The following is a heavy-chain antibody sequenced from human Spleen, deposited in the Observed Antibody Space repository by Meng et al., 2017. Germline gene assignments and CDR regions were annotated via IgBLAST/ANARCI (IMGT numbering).Heavy chain of an antibody. Sequence: GGSLRLSCAASGFTFSNAWMTWVRQAPGKGLEWVAVISYDGSNKYYADSVKGRFTISRDNSKNTLYLQMNSLRAEDTAVYYCARDLVGGYYDYVWGSYRSGAFDIWGQGTMVT. CDR1: GFTFSNAW. CDR2: ISYDGSNK. D-gene: IGHD3-16*02. J-gene: IGHJ3*02. CDR3: ARDLVGGYYDYVWGSYRSGAFDI. V-gene: IGHV3-30*03.